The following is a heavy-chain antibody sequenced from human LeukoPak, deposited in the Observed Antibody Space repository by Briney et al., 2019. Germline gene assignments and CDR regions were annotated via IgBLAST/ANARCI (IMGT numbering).Heavy chain of an antibody. V-gene: IGHV4-34*01. Sequence: SETLSLTCDVYGGSFSGYYWSWIRQPPGKGLEWIGEINHSGSTNYNPSLRSRVTISVDTSKNQFSLKLSSVTAADTAVYYRARGQRSSSWYYYYGMDVWGQGTTVTVSS. CDR3: ARGQRSSSWYYYYGMDV. J-gene: IGHJ6*02. D-gene: IGHD6-13*01. CDR1: GGSFSGYY. CDR2: INHSGST.